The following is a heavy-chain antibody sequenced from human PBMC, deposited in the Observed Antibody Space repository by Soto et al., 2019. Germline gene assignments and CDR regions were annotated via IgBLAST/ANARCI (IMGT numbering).Heavy chain of an antibody. CDR3: ARGGGGFAYGDPYYFAY. Sequence: QVQLVQSGAEVKKPGASVKVSCKASGYTFTSYGISWVRQAPGQGLEWMGWISAYNGHTNYAQRLQGRVTMTTETPTSTASMELRSPRSDDTAVYYWARGGGGFAYGDPYYFAYWGQGTLVTVSS. J-gene: IGHJ4*02. CDR2: ISAYNGHT. V-gene: IGHV1-18*01. CDR1: GYTFTSYG. D-gene: IGHD4-17*01.